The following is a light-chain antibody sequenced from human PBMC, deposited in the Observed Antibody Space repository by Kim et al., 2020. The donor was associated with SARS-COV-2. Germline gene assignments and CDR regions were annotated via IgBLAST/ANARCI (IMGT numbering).Light chain of an antibody. CDR1: SSNIGADYE. V-gene: IGLV1-40*01. J-gene: IGLJ3*02. CDR3: QSYDSRLSGWV. CDR2: SNS. Sequence: QSVTISCTGSSSNIGADYEVHWYQYLPGTVPKLLIYSNSNRPSGVPDRFSGSKSGTSASLAITGLQAEDEADYYCQSYDSRLSGWVFGGGTQLTVL.